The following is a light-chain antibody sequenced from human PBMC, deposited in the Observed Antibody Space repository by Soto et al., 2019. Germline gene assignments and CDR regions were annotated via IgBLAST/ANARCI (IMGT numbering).Light chain of an antibody. J-gene: IGKJ2*01. CDR1: QSVSSN. Sequence: EIVMTQSPATLSVSPGERATLSCRASQSVSSNLAWYQQKLGQAPRLLIYGASTRATGIPARFSGSGSGTEFTLTISSLQSEDFAVYYCQQYSNWPPKYTFGQGTKLEIK. V-gene: IGKV3-15*01. CDR3: QQYSNWPPKYT. CDR2: GAS.